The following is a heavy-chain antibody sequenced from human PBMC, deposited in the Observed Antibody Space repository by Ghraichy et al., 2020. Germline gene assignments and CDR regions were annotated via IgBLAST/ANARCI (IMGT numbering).Heavy chain of an antibody. V-gene: IGHV4-34*01. Sequence: SETLSLTCAVYGGSFSGYYWSWIRQPPGKGLEWIGEINHSGSTNYNPSLKSRVTISVDTSKNQFSLKLSSVTAADTAVYYCARRPLYSSGWYPYWGQGTLVTVSS. CDR3: ARRPLYSSGWYPY. J-gene: IGHJ4*02. CDR2: INHSGST. D-gene: IGHD6-19*01. CDR1: GGSFSGYY.